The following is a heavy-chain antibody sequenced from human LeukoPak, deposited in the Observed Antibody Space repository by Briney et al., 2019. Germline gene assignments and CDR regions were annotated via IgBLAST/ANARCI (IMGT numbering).Heavy chain of an antibody. D-gene: IGHD2-21*02. CDR2: INHSGST. CDR3: ARGQGPPAYCGGDCPHNWFDP. Sequence: SETLSLTCAVYGGSFSGYYWSWIRQPPGKGLEWIGEINHSGSTNYNPSLKSRVTISVDTSKNQFSLKLSSVTAADTAVYYCARGQGPPAYCGGDCPHNWFDPWGKGTLVTVSS. J-gene: IGHJ5*02. V-gene: IGHV4-34*01. CDR1: GGSFSGYY.